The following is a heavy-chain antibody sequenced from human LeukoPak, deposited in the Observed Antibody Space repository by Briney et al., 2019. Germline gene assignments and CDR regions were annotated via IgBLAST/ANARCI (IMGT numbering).Heavy chain of an antibody. CDR3: AREGPRGNSQFDY. CDR1: GFAFSSYG. V-gene: IGHV3-33*01. CDR2: IWYDGSNK. D-gene: IGHD2/OR15-2a*01. J-gene: IGHJ4*02. Sequence: GGSLRLSCAASGFAFSSYGMHWVRQAPGKGLEWVALIWYDGSNKYYADSVKGRLTISRDNSKNTLYLQMNSLRAEDTAVYYCAREGPRGNSQFDYWGQGTLVTVSS.